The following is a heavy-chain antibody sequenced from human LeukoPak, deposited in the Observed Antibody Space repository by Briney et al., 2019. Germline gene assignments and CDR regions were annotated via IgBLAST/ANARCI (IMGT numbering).Heavy chain of an antibody. D-gene: IGHD3-22*01. CDR3: ARGPRITMIVVVPPFDP. CDR2: ITQSGIT. V-gene: IGHV4-34*01. Sequence: SETLSLTCGVYGGSFSGYYWSWIRQPPGKGLEWIGEITQSGITNETPSLKSRVVISVDTSKNQFSLKLTSVTAAHTAIYYCARGPRITMIVVVPPFDPWGQGTLVTVSS. CDR1: GGSFSGYY. J-gene: IGHJ5*02.